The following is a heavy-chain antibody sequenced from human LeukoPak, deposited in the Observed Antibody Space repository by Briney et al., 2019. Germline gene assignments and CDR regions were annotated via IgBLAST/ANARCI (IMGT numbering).Heavy chain of an antibody. J-gene: IGHJ3*02. CDR1: GYSFTTYG. CDR2: INTYSGNT. V-gene: IGHV1-18*01. D-gene: IGHD1-7*01. Sequence: ASVKVSCKASGYSFTTYGVTWVRQAPGQGLEWMGWINTYSGNTNYAQRLLGRVTMTTDTSTSTAYMELRSLRSDDTAVYYCARGITGTHDAFDIWGQGTMVTVSS. CDR3: ARGITGTHDAFDI.